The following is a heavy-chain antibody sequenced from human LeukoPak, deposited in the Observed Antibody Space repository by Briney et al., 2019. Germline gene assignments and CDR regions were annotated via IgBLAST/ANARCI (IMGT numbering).Heavy chain of an antibody. CDR3: ARARSSIVVVMPGGALDY. D-gene: IGHD3-22*01. J-gene: IGHJ4*02. Sequence: PGGSLRLSCAASGFTFSSYAMHWVRQAPGKGLEWVAVISYDGSNKYYADSVKGRFTISRDNSKNTLYLQMNSLRAEDTAVYYCARARSSIVVVMPGGALDYWGQGTLVTVSS. V-gene: IGHV3-30*04. CDR2: ISYDGSNK. CDR1: GFTFSSYA.